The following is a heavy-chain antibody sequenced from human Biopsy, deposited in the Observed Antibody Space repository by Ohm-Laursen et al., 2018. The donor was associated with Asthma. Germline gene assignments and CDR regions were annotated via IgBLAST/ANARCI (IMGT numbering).Heavy chain of an antibody. J-gene: IGHJ5*02. CDR1: GASIKTDDHY. CDR2: IHYSGST. D-gene: IGHD6-19*01. CDR3: ARASVAASSNWFDP. V-gene: IGHV4-30-4*01. Sequence: TLSLTWTVSGASIKTDDHYWSWLRQPPGKGLEWFGFIHYSGSTSYNPSLKGGVTISVDTSKNQFSLKLSSVTAADTAVYYCARASVAASSNWFDPWGQGTLVTVSS.